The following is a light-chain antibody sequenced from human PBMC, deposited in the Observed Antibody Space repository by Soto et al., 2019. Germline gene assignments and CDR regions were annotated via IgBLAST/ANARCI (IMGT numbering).Light chain of an antibody. V-gene: IGKV1D-13*01. J-gene: IGKJ4*01. CDR3: QQFNNPLT. CDR1: QGISSA. CDR2: DAS. Sequence: AIQLTQSPSSLSASVGDRVTITCRASQGISSALAWYQQKPGKAPKLLIYDASSFESGVPSRFSGSGSGTDFTLTISSLQPEDFATYYAQQFNNPLTFGGGTKVESK.